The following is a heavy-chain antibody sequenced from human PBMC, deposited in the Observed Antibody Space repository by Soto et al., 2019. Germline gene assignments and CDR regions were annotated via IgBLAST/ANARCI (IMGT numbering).Heavy chain of an antibody. V-gene: IGHV4-39*01. CDR3: TRHEGGAAADRPLDY. CDR2: IYHSGST. D-gene: IGHD6-13*01. J-gene: IGHJ4*02. CDR1: GGSISSGGYF. Sequence: PSETLSLTCTVSGGSISSGGYFWGWIRQPPGKGLEWIGYIYHSGSTHYNPSLKSRVTMSVDTSTNQFSLKLNSVTAADTAVYYCTRHEGGAAADRPLDYWGQGTLVTAPQ.